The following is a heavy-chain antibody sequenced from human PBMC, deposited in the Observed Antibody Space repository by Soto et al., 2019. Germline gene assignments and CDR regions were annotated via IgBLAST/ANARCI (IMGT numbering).Heavy chain of an antibody. CDR2: MSYSGSVQ. CDR1: GFTLSNYD. J-gene: IGHJ4*02. CDR3: AKDLAPGVVITPFDY. V-gene: IGHV3-30*18. Sequence: QVQLVESGGGVVQPGRSLRLSCAVSGFTLSNYDIHWVRQAPGKGLEWVAVMSYSGSVQYYADSVKGRFTISRDTSKNTVYLQMKSLRADDTAVYYWAKDLAPGVVITPFDYCGQGTLVTVSS. D-gene: IGHD3-3*01.